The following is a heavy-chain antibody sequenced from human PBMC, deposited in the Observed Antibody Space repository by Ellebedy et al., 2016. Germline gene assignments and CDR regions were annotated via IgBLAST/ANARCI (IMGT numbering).Heavy chain of an antibody. Sequence: GGSLRLSCAASGFTFSSYALHWVRQAPGKGLEWVAVISSDGSNKYYADSVKGRFTISRDNSKNTLYLQMNSLRFEDTAVYYCAALRQDSFDTDYFPEDFRHWGQGTLVTV. V-gene: IGHV3-30-3*01. CDR3: AALRQDSFDTDYFPEDFRH. J-gene: IGHJ1*01. CDR2: ISSDGSNK. CDR1: GFTFSSYA. D-gene: IGHD3-22*01.